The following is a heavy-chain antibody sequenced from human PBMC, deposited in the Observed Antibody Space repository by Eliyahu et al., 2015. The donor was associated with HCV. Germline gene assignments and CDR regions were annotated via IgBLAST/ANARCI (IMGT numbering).Heavy chain of an antibody. J-gene: IGHJ2*01. CDR1: GFTFXCXA. Sequence: QVQLLESGGGVVXPGRSLRLSCAASGFTFXCXAMPWVRQAPGKGLEWVAVISYDGSNKYYADSVKGRFTISRDNSKNTLYLQMNSLRAEDTAVYYCARVPAAAIRTGWYFDLWGRGTLVTVSS. CDR3: ARVPAAAIRTGWYFDL. D-gene: IGHD2-2*01. CDR2: ISYDGSNK. V-gene: IGHV3-30-3*01.